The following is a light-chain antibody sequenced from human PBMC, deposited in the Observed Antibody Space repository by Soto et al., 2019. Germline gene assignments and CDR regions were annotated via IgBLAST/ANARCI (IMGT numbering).Light chain of an antibody. CDR2: DAS. CDR1: QSIDSW. V-gene: IGKV1-5*01. J-gene: IGKJ2*01. Sequence: DIQMTQSPSTLSASVGDRVTIACRASQSIDSWLAWYQQKTGKAPKFLIYDASDLESGVPSRFSGSGSWTEYTLTISSRQPDDFAAYYWQQHRCKPFTLGQGTKVESK. CDR3: QQHRCKPFT.